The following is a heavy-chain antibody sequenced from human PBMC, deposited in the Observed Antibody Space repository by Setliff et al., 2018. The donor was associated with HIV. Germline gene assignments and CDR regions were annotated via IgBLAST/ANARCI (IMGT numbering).Heavy chain of an antibody. Sequence: SETLSLTCTVSGGSISRGGYYWNWIRQLPGQGLEWMGYISHSGGTYYNPSLEGRVSLSVDTSKNQFSLHLSSVTAADTAVYFCARDVLRGYSYGIGWHIEVWGRGTLVTVSS. CDR3: ARDVLRGYSYGIGWHIEV. CDR2: ISHSGGT. J-gene: IGHJ2*01. CDR1: GGSISRGGYY. V-gene: IGHV4-31*03. D-gene: IGHD5-18*01.